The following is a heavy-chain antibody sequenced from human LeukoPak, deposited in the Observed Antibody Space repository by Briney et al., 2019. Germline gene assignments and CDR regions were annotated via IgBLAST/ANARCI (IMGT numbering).Heavy chain of an antibody. Sequence: ASVKVSCKASGYTFTAYYMHWVRQAPGQGLEWMGWIDTNGGGTKYAQKFQSRVTITRDTSIGTAYMELSSLRSDDTAVYYCASEAYCSGGSCSLQRVASWGQGTLVTVSS. V-gene: IGHV1-2*02. J-gene: IGHJ4*02. D-gene: IGHD2-15*01. CDR2: IDTNGGGT. CDR1: GYTFTAYY. CDR3: ASEAYCSGGSCSLQRVAS.